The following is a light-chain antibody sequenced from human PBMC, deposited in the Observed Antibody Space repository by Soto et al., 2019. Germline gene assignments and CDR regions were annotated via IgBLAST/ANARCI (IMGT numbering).Light chain of an antibody. CDR3: QHYGSSPRT. CDR1: QSVSSSY. Sequence: EIVWTQSPVTLSLAPGEGATLSFRASQSVSSSYLAWYQQKPGQAPRLLIYGASSRATGIPDRFSGSGSGTDFTLTISRLEPEDFAVYYCQHYGSSPRTFGQGTKVDIK. CDR2: GAS. V-gene: IGKV3-20*01. J-gene: IGKJ1*01.